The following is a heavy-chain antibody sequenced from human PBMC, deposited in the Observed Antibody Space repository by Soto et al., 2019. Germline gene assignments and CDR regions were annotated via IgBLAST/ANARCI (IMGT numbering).Heavy chain of an antibody. V-gene: IGHV3-30*18. CDR1: GFTFSSYG. D-gene: IGHD3-16*01. J-gene: IGHJ6*02. Sequence: QVQLVESGGGVVQPGRSLRLSCAASGFTFSSYGMHWVRQAPGKGLEWVAVISYDGSNKYYADSVKGRFTISRDNSKNTLYLQMNSLRAEDTAVYYCVKNLRMMGNYGMDVWGQGTTVTVSS. CDR2: ISYDGSNK. CDR3: VKNLRMMGNYGMDV.